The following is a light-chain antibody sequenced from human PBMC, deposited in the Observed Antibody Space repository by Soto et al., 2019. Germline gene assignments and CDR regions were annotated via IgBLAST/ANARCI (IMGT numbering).Light chain of an antibody. J-gene: IGLJ2*01. V-gene: IGLV1-44*01. CDR3: ATWDDSLNVV. CDR2: INN. CDR1: SSNIGSNT. Sequence: QSVLTQPPSASGTPGQKGTISCSGSSSNIGSNTVNWYQQLPGTAPKLLIYINNQRPSGVPDRFSGSKSGTSASLAISGLQSEDEGDYYCATWDDSLNVVFGGGTKLTVL.